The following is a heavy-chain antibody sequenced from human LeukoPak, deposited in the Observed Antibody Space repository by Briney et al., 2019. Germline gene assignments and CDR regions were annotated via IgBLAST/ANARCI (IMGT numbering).Heavy chain of an antibody. D-gene: IGHD5-18*01. CDR3: ARDQWLQSDYYMDV. CDR2: ISSSCYI. J-gene: IGHJ6*03. Sequence: PGGSLRLSCAASGFTFSSYSTNWVRQAPGKGLEWVSFISSSCYIYYADSMKGRFTISRDNAKNSLYLQMNSLRAEDTAVYYCARDQWLQSDYYMDVWGKGTTVTVSS. V-gene: IGHV3-21*01. CDR1: GFTFSSYS.